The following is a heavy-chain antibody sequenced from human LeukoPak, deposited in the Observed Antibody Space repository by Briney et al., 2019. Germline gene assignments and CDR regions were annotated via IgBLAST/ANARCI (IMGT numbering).Heavy chain of an antibody. V-gene: IGHV1-18*01. D-gene: IGHD6-13*01. J-gene: IGHJ5*02. CDR3: ARDRGIAEADSFDP. CDR1: GYTYTTDG. Sequence: GASVKVSCKASGYTYTTDGISWVRQAPGQGLEWMGWIDTYSGKTNYAQKFQGRVTMTSDTSTGTAYMELRSLRSDDTAVYYCARDRGIAEADSFDPWGQGTLVTVSS. CDR2: IDTYSGKT.